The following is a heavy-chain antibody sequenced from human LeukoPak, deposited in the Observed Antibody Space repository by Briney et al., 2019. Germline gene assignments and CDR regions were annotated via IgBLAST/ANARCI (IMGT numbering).Heavy chain of an antibody. CDR2: IKGDGIST. V-gene: IGHV3-74*01. J-gene: IGHJ4*02. CDR1: GFDFSSNW. D-gene: IGHD2-2*01. CDR3: TRPESSSSLACDH. Sequence: GGSLRLSCAASGFDFSSNWMHWVRHAPGQGLVWVSRIKGDGISTNYADSVKGRFTISRDIAKNTLYLQMNSLRAEDTAVYYCTRPESSSSLACDHWGQGTLVTVSS.